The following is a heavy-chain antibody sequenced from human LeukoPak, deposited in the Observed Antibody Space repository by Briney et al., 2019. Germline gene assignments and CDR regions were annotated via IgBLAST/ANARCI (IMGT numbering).Heavy chain of an antibody. D-gene: IGHD3-16*02. J-gene: IGHJ6*03. V-gene: IGHV1-69*05. CDR2: IIPIFGTV. CDR1: GGTFSSYA. Sequence: SVKVSCKASGGTFSSYAISWVRQAPGQGLEWMGGIIPIFGTVNYAQKFQGRVTITTDESTSTAYMELSSLRSEDTAVYYCARAVRDTHLYYYYMDVWGKGTTVTVSS. CDR3: ARAVRDTHLYYYYMDV.